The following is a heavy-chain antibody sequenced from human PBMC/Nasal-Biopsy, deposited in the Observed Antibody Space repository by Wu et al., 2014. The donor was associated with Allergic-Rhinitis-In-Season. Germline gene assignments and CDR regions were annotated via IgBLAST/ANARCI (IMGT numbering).Heavy chain of an antibody. CDR3: IRDSYSNSVYYGMDV. CDR2: INTDGRAT. D-gene: IGHD4-11*01. J-gene: IGHJ6*02. V-gene: IGHV3-74*01. Sequence: LRLSCAASGFTFSSYWMHWLRQAPGKGLVWVSRINTDGRATSYADSVKGRFTISRDNAKNTLYLQMNSLRPEDTAVYYCIRDSYSNSVYYGMDVWAKGPRSPSP. CDR1: GFTFSSYW.